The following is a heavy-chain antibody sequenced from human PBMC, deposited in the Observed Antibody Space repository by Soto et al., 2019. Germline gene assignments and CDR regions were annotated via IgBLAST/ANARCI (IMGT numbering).Heavy chain of an antibody. D-gene: IGHD2-8*02. Sequence: PGGSLRLSCAASGFICSSYDMSWVRQAPGKGLEWVSTILVDGRTFYVDSVEGRFTISRDSSQNTVYLQMNSLTAGDTALYYCAKATATGGGAFDICGQGKMVTVS. CDR2: ILVDGRT. CDR1: GFICSSYD. V-gene: IGHV3-23*01. CDR3: AKATATGGGAFDI. J-gene: IGHJ3*02.